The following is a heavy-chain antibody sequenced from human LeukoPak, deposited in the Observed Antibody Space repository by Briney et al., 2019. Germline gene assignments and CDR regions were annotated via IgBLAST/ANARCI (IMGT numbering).Heavy chain of an antibody. CDR1: GYTFTSYG. J-gene: IGHJ4*02. V-gene: IGHV1-18*01. Sequence: ASVKVSCKASGYTFTSYGISWVRQAPGQGLEWMGWISAYNGNTNYAQKLQGRVTMTTDTSTSTAYMELRSLRSDDTAVYYCARSLLYYDSSGYQIDYWGQGTLVTVSS. D-gene: IGHD3-22*01. CDR2: ISAYNGNT. CDR3: ARSLLYYDSSGYQIDY.